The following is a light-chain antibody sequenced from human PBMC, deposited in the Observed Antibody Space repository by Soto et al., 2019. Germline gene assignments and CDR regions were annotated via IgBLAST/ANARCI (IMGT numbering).Light chain of an antibody. Sequence: EIVMTQSLATLSVSPGESATLSCRASQSVSSNLAWHQQKPGQAPRILMYDASTRATGISARFSGSGSGTEFTLTIGSLQSEDFEVYYCQQYHNWPITFGQGTRLEIK. CDR3: QQYHNWPIT. J-gene: IGKJ5*01. V-gene: IGKV3-15*01. CDR1: QSVSSN. CDR2: DAS.